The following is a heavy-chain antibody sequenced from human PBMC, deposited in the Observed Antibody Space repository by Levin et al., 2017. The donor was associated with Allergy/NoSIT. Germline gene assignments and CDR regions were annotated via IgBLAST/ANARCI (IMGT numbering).Heavy chain of an antibody. CDR2: INSDGSDT. J-gene: IGHJ4*02. CDR1: GFTFSGFW. Sequence: GGSLRLSCAASGFTFSGFWMHWVRQVPGKGLVWVSHINSDGSDTNYADSVKGRFTFSRDNAKNTLYLQMNSLRVEDTALYYCARGSCSSTSCLDSWGQGTLVTVSS. D-gene: IGHD2-2*01. CDR3: ARGSCSSTSCLDS. V-gene: IGHV3-74*01.